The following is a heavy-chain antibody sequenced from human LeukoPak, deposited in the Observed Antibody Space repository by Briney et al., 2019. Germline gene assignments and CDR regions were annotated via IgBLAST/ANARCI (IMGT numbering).Heavy chain of an antibody. D-gene: IGHD1-26*01. V-gene: IGHV4-59*01. J-gene: IGHJ6*02. CDR3: ARDRLGATSPWYYGMDV. Sequence: PSETLSLTCTVSGGSISSYYWSWIRQPPGKGLEWIGYIYYSGSTNYNPSLKSRVTISVDTSKNQFSLKLSSVTAADTAVYYCARDRLGATSPWYYGMDVWGQGTTVTVSS. CDR2: IYYSGST. CDR1: GGSISSYY.